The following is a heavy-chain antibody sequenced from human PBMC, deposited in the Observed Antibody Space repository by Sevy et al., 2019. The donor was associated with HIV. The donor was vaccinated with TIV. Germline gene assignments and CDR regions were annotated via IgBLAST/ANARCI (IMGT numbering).Heavy chain of an antibody. Sequence: ASVKVSCKISGYTFTSYRITWVRQAPGQGLECMGWISPHNGDTNYAQKLQGRVSMITDTSTSTAYMELRNLRSDDTAVYHCARAFCSGGRCYSLAYWGQGTLVTVSS. V-gene: IGHV1-18*01. D-gene: IGHD2-15*01. CDR1: GYTFTSYR. J-gene: IGHJ4*01. CDR3: ARAFCSGGRCYSLAY. CDR2: ISPHNGDT.